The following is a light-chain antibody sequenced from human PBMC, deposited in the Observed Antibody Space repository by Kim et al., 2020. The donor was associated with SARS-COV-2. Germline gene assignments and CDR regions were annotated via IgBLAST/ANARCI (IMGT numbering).Light chain of an antibody. J-gene: IGLJ3*02. CDR3: QAWDSSNWV. CDR2: QDS. V-gene: IGLV3-1*01. Sequence: SYELTQPPSVSVSPGQTASITCSGDKLGDKYACWYQQKPGQSPVLVIYQDSKRPSGIPERFSGSNSGNTATLTISGTQAMDEADYYCQAWDSSNWVLCGG. CDR1: KLGDKY.